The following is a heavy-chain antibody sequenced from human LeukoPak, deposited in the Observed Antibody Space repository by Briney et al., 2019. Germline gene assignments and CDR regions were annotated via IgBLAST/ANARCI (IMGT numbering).Heavy chain of an antibody. CDR3: GRAFVNGAKARFDC. V-gene: IGHV3-30*03. CDR2: ISYDGNIK. CDR1: GFSFTSYN. J-gene: IGHJ4*02. D-gene: IGHD4/OR15-4a*01. Sequence: PGGSLRLSCAASGFSFTSYNFHWVRQAPGTGLQWLGFISYDGNIKYEDSVKGRFTISRDNCKNTLYLQMNSLRAEDTAIYYCGRAFVNGAKARFDCWGQGTLVTVSS.